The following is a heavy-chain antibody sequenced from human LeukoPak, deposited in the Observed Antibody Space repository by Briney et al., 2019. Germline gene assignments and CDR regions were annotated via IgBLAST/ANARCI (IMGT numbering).Heavy chain of an antibody. CDR3: ARALGGYFDY. CDR2: IYTSGST. D-gene: IGHD3-16*01. J-gene: IGHJ4*02. V-gene: IGHV4-61*02. CDR1: GGSISSGSYY. Sequence: SETLSLTCTVSGGSISSGSYYWSWIRQPAGKGLEWIGRIYTSGSTNYNPSLKSRVTISVDTSKNQFSLKLSSGTAADTAVYYCARALGGYFDYWGQGTLVTVSS.